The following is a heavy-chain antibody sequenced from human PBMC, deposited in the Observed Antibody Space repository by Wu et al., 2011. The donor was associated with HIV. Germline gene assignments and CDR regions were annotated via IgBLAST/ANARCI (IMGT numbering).Heavy chain of an antibody. Sequence: QGQLVQSGAEVKKPGSSVKVSCKASGGSFSDYVVHWVRQAPGQGLEWMGGIIPIFDSTDYALKFQGRVTFSADKSTGTAYMELSSLKSEDTAVYYCARESPEHLLYGALGYWGQGTLVTVSS. V-gene: IGHV1-69*14. CDR2: IIPIFDST. J-gene: IGHJ4*02. CDR3: ARESPEHLLYGALGY. CDR1: GGSFSDYV. D-gene: IGHD2-2*02.